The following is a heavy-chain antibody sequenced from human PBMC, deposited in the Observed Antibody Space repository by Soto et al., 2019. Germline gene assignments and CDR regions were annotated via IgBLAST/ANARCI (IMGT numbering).Heavy chain of an antibody. CDR1: GFTFSSYC. CDR2: IKQDGSEK. CDR3: ARDQRYYDFWSGYSNGGMHV. D-gene: IGHD3-3*01. V-gene: IGHV3-7*05. Sequence: PGGSLRLSCAAPGFTFSSYCMSWVLQAPGKGLEWVANIKQDGSEKYYVDSVKGRFTISRDNAKNSLYLQVNSLRAEDTAVYYCARDQRYYDFWSGYSNGGMHVWGQGTTVTVS. J-gene: IGHJ6*02.